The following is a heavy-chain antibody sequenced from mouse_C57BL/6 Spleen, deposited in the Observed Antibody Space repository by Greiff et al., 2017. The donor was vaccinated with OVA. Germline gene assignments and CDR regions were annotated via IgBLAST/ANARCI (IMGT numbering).Heavy chain of an antibody. CDR2: IHPNSGST. V-gene: IGHV1-64*01. J-gene: IGHJ3*01. CDR3: AIYDYDDGFAY. CDR1: GYTFTSYW. D-gene: IGHD2-4*01. Sequence: VQLQQPGAELVKPGASVKLSCKASGYTFTSYWMHWVKQRPGQGLEWIGMIHPNSGSTNYNEKFKSKATLTVDKSSSTAYMQLSSLTSEDSAVYYCAIYDYDDGFAYWGQGTLVTVSA.